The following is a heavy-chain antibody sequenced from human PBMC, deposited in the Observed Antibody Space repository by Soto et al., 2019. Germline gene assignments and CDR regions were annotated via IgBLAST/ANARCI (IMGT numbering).Heavy chain of an antibody. Sequence: SETLSLTCTVSGGSISSNYWSWIRQSPGKGLEWIGYIYYSRSTNYNPSLKSRATISVDTSKNQFSLRLRSVTAADTAVYYCAKAYTYGLSYFDSWGQGTLVTVSS. J-gene: IGHJ4*02. D-gene: IGHD5-18*01. V-gene: IGHV4-59*12. CDR1: GGSISSNY. CDR2: IYYSRST. CDR3: AKAYTYGLSYFDS.